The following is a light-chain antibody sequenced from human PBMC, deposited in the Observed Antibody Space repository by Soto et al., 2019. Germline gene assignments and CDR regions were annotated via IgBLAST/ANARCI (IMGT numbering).Light chain of an antibody. V-gene: IGLV2-11*01. Sequence: QSALTQPRSVSGSPGQSVTISCTGTSSDVGGYNYVSWYQQHPGKAPKLIISDVNKRPSGVPHRFSGSKSGNTASLTISGLQAEDEADYYCCSFAGSYTFGVFGGGTKVTVL. CDR1: SSDVGGYNY. CDR2: DVN. J-gene: IGLJ3*02. CDR3: CSFAGSYTFGV.